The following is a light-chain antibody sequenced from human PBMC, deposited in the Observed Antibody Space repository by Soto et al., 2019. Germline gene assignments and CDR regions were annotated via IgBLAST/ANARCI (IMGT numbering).Light chain of an antibody. CDR3: SSYTSSSTLV. J-gene: IGLJ2*01. CDR2: EVS. Sequence: QSALTQPASVSGSPGQSITISCTGTSSDLGGYNYVSWYQQHPGKAPKVMIYEVSNRPSGVPNRFSGSKSGNTASLTISGLQAEDEADYYCSSYTSSSTLVFGGGTKLTVL. V-gene: IGLV2-14*01. CDR1: SSDLGGYNY.